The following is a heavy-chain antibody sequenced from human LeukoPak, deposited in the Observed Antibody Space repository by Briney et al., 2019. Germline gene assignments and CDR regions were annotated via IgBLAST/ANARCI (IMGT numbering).Heavy chain of an antibody. CDR3: TTASSSWFSFDY. CDR1: GFTLSNAW. D-gene: IGHD6-13*01. CDR2: IKSKTDGGTT. V-gene: IGHV3-15*01. J-gene: IGHJ4*02. Sequence: GGSLRLSCAASGFTLSNAWMSWVRQAPGKGLEWVGRIKSKTDGGTTDYAAPVKGRFTISRDDSKNTLYLQMNSLKTEDTAVYYCTTASSSWFSFDYWGQGTLVTVSS.